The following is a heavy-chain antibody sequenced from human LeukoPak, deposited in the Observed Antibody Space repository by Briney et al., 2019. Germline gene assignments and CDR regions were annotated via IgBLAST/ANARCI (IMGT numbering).Heavy chain of an antibody. CDR3: ASAPIYYGSGSYRNYYGMDV. CDR2: IQSDGSEK. Sequence: GGSLRLSCAASGFTLTTFWMSWVRQSAGKGLEWVANIQSDGSEKYYLDSVKGRFTISRDNAKNSLYLQMNSLRAEDTAVYYCASAPIYYGSGSYRNYYGMDVWGQGTTVTVSS. V-gene: IGHV3-7*02. D-gene: IGHD3-10*01. CDR1: GFTLTTFW. J-gene: IGHJ6*02.